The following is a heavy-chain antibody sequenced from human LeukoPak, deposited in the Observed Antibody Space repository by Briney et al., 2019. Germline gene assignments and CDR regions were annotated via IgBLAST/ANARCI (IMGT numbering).Heavy chain of an antibody. J-gene: IGHJ6*02. D-gene: IGHD2-2*01. V-gene: IGHV4-4*02. CDR2: IYHSGST. CDR1: GGSISSSNW. Sequence: PSETLSLTCAVSGGSISSSNWWSWVRQPPGKGLEWIGEIYHSGSTNYNPSLKSRVTISVDTSKNQFSLKLSSVTAADTAVYYCARDTRYCSSTSCYSYGMDVWGQGTTVTVSS. CDR3: ARDTRYCSSTSCYSYGMDV.